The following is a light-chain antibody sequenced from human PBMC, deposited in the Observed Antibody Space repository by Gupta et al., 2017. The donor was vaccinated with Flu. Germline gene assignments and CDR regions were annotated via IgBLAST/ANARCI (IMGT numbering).Light chain of an antibody. Sequence: DIVMTQSPDSLAMSLGERATINCKSSQSLLYSSSNKNYLAWYQQKPGQPPKLLIYWASTRESGVPDRFSGSGSGTDFTLTISSLQAADVAVYYCQQDYSSPFTFGQGTKLEIK. CDR1: QSLLYSSSNKNY. CDR2: WAS. CDR3: QQDYSSPFT. J-gene: IGKJ2*01. V-gene: IGKV4-1*01.